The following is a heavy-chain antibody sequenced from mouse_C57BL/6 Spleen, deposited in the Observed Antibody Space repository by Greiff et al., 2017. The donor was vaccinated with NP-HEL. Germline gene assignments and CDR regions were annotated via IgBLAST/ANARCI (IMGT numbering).Heavy chain of an antibody. CDR1: GFTFTDYY. J-gene: IGHJ4*01. Sequence: DVHLVESGGGLVQPGGSLSLSCAASGFTFTDYYMSWVRQPPGKALEWLGFIRNKANGYTTEYSASVKGRFTISRDNSQSILYLQMNALRAEDSATYYCARSPYYYAMDYWGQGTSVTVSS. CDR2: IRNKANGYTT. CDR3: ARSPYYYAMDY. V-gene: IGHV7-3*01.